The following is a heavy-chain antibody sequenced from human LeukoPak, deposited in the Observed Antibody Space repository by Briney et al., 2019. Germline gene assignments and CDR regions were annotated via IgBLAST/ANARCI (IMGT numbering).Heavy chain of an antibody. D-gene: IGHD2-2*01. CDR3: ARPRPGLSTSWSVDNWFDP. CDR2: IDPSDSYT. J-gene: IGHJ5*02. CDR1: GSSFTSYW. V-gene: IGHV5-10-1*01. Sequence: GESLKISCKGSGSSFTSYWISWVRQMPGKGLEWMGRIDPSDSYTNYSPSFQGHVTISADKSISTAYLQWSSLKASDTAMYYCARPRPGLSTSWSVDNWFDPWGQGTLVTVSS.